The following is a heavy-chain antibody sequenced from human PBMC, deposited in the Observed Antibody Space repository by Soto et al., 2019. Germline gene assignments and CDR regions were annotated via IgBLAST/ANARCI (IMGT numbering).Heavy chain of an antibody. V-gene: IGHV3-21*06. J-gene: IGHJ4*02. CDR2: ISSTTNYI. CDR3: ARESEDLTSNFDY. Sequence: GGSLRLSCAASGFIFTRYSMNWVRQAPGKGLEWVSSISSTTNYIYYGDSMKGRFTISRDNAKNSLYLEMNSLRAEDTAVYYCARESEDLTSNFDYWGQGTLVTVSS. CDR1: GFIFTRYS.